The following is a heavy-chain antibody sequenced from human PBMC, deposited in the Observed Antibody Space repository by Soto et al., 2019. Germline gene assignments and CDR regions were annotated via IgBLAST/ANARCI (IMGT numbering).Heavy chain of an antibody. Sequence: SVKVSCKASGGTFSSYAISWVRRAPGQGLEWMGGIIPIFGTANYAQKFQGRVTITADKSTSTAYMELSSLRPEDTAVYYCAREGYYYDSSGYYYDYYWGQGTLVTVYS. V-gene: IGHV1-69*06. D-gene: IGHD3-22*01. J-gene: IGHJ4*02. CDR3: AREGYYYDSSGYYYDYY. CDR2: IIPIFGTA. CDR1: GGTFSSYA.